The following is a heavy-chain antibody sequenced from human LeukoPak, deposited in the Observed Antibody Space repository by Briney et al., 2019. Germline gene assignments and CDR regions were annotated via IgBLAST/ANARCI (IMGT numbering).Heavy chain of an antibody. D-gene: IGHD2-2*01. V-gene: IGHV3-21*01. J-gene: IGHJ4*02. CDR2: ISSSSSYI. Sequence: PGGSLRLSCAASGFTFSSYSMNWVGQAPGKGLEWVSSISSSSSYIYYADSVKGRFTISRDNAKNSLYLQMNSLRAEDTAVYCCARDSLVVPAAVGNFDYWGQGTLVTVSS. CDR3: ARDSLVVPAAVGNFDY. CDR1: GFTFSSYS.